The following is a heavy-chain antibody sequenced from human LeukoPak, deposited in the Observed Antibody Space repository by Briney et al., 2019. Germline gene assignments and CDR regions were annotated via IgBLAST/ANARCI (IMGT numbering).Heavy chain of an antibody. CDR3: ARDNGSGWYGY. D-gene: IGHD6-19*01. CDR2: IYYSGST. Sequence: SETLSLTCTVSGGSISSYYWSWIRQPPGKGLEWIGYIYYSGSTNYNPSLKSRVTISVDTSKNQFSLKLSSVTAADTAVYYCARDNGSGWYGYWGQGTLVTVSS. CDR1: GGSISSYY. J-gene: IGHJ4*02. V-gene: IGHV4-59*01.